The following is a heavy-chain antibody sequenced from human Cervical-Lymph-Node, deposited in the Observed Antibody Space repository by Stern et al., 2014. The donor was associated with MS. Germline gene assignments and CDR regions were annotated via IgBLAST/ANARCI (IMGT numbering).Heavy chain of an antibody. D-gene: IGHD2-2*02. CDR2: ISYDGSNQ. Sequence: VQLVESGGGVVQPGGSLRLSCVASGFTFTTSGMHWVRQAPGKGLAWVAVISYDGSNQYYRDSVKGRFTISRDNSKNTVYLQMNSLRPEDTAVYYCANAAALSCRSPSCYKAFEYWGQGILVTVSS. V-gene: IGHV3-30*18. CDR1: GFTFTTSG. J-gene: IGHJ4*02. CDR3: ANAAALSCRSPSCYKAFEY.